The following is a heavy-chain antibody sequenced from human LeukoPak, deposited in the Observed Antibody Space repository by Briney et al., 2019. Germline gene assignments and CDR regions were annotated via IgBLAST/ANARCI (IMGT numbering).Heavy chain of an antibody. CDR3: AASGYSYGLPDY. Sequence: SETLSLTCAVSGGSISSGGYSWSWIRQPPGKGLEWIGYIYHSGSTYYNPSLKSRVTISVDTSKNQFSLKLSSVTAADTAVYYCAASGYSYGLPDYWGQGTLVTVSS. D-gene: IGHD5-18*01. CDR2: IYHSGST. J-gene: IGHJ4*02. CDR1: GGSISSGGYS. V-gene: IGHV4-30-2*05.